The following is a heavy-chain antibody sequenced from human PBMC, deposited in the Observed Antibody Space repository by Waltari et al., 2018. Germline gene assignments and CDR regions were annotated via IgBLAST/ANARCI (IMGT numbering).Heavy chain of an antibody. J-gene: IGHJ4*02. CDR3: TRAPDY. CDR1: GFTFSNYD. V-gene: IGHV3-11*05. CDR2: ISSGSTYI. Sequence: IQLVESGGGLVQPGGSLRLSCEASGFTFSNYDMSWVRQAPGKGLEWVSYISSGSTYIYYADSVKGRFTISRDNAKNSLSLQMSSLRAEDTAIYYCTRAPDYWGQGVLVTVSS.